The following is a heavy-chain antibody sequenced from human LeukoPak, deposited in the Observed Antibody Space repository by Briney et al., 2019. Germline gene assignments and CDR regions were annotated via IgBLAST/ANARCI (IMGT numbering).Heavy chain of an antibody. Sequence: GGSLRLSCVASGFTFSSYSMNWVRQAPGKGLEWVSSISSSNSYIEYADTVKGRFTISRDNAKNSLSLQMNSLRAEDTAVYYCAKDTGYCSGGSCFIGAIDIWGQGTVVTVSS. CDR1: GFTFSSYS. J-gene: IGHJ3*02. V-gene: IGHV3-21*01. D-gene: IGHD2-15*01. CDR3: AKDTGYCSGGSCFIGAIDI. CDR2: ISSSNSYI.